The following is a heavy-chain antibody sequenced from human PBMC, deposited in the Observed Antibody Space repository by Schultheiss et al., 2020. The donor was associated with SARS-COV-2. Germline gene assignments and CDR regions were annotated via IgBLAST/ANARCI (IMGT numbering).Heavy chain of an antibody. Sequence: GGSLRLSCAASGFTFSSYAMSWVRQAPGKGLEWVSAISGSSSYIYYADSVKGRFIMSRDDGRNSLYLQMNRLRVEDTAVYYCAKVGDCTGDNCYKFYYYGMDVWGQGTTVTVSS. CDR2: ISGSSSYI. D-gene: IGHD2-8*02. V-gene: IGHV3-21*01. CDR3: AKVGDCTGDNCYKFYYYGMDV. J-gene: IGHJ6*02. CDR1: GFTFSSYA.